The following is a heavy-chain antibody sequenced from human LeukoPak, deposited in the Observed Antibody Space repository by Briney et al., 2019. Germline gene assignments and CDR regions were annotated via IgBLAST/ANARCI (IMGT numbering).Heavy chain of an antibody. V-gene: IGHV3-23*01. CDR2: VSNSGANR. D-gene: IGHD5-24*01. CDR1: GFTFSSCA. J-gene: IGHJ5*01. CDR3: AKDGLSGYNFDF. Sequence: GGSLRFSCAASGFTFSSCAMAWVRQAPGKGLEWVSTVSNSGANRYHADSVKGRFTISRDNSQNTLFLQMNSLRGEDTAVYYCAKDGLSGYNFDFWGRGTLVSVSS.